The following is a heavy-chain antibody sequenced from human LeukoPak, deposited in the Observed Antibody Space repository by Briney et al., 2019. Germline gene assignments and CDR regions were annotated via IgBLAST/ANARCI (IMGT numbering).Heavy chain of an antibody. CDR3: AREAWAGTLSGWFDP. Sequence: SETLSLTCSVSGDPISRGGYYWSWVRQSPGKGLEWIGYIFSSGSTSYNPSLRSRVTVSFDTSKNQFFLNLNSVTAADSAVYYCAREAWAGTLSGWFDPWGQGTLVTVSS. V-gene: IGHV4-31*03. CDR1: GDPISRGGYY. D-gene: IGHD1-7*01. CDR2: IFSSGST. J-gene: IGHJ5*02.